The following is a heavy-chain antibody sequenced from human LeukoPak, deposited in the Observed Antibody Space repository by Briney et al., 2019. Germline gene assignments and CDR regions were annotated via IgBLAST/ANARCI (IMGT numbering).Heavy chain of an antibody. D-gene: IGHD3-10*01. Sequence: PSETLSLTCTVSGGSISSYYWSWIRQPPGKGLEWIGYIYYSGSINYNPSLKSRVTISVDTSKNQFSLKLSSVTAADTAVYYCAREWFGAGGFGYWGQGTLVTVSS. V-gene: IGHV4-59*01. J-gene: IGHJ4*02. CDR1: GGSISSYY. CDR2: IYYSGSI. CDR3: AREWFGAGGFGY.